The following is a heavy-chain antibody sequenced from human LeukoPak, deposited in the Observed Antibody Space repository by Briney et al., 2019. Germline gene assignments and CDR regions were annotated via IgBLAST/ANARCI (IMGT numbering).Heavy chain of an antibody. CDR1: GFTFSSYA. V-gene: IGHV3-30-3*01. CDR2: ISYDGSNK. CDR3: ARTSRGYSGYALDY. Sequence: GGSLRLSCAASGFTFSSYAMHWVRQAPGKGLEWVAVISYDGSNKYYADSVKGRFTISRDNSKNTLYLQMNSLRAEDTAVYYCARTSRGYSGYALDYWGQGTLVTVSS. J-gene: IGHJ4*02. D-gene: IGHD5-12*01.